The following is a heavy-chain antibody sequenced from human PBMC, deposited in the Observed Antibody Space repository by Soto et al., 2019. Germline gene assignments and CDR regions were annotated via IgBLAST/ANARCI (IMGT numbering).Heavy chain of an antibody. CDR1: GGSVTNSSYY. J-gene: IGHJ4*02. CDR2: VYYRGRS. D-gene: IGHD4-17*01. V-gene: IGHV4-39*01. Sequence: SETLSLTCTVSGGSVTNSSYYWGWIRQSPGKGLQWIGSVYYRGRSYSKSSVKSRVTISVDTSKNRFSLSLNSVTASDTAVYFCVSQRTTVPTQAYFDYWGPGALVT. CDR3: VSQRTTVPTQAYFDY.